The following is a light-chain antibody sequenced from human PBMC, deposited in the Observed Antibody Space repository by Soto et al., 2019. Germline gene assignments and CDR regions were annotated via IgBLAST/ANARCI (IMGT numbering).Light chain of an antibody. V-gene: IGLV2-8*01. Sequence: QSALTQPPSASGSPGQSVTISCTGTSSDVGGYNYVSWYQQHPGKAPKLMIYEVTKRPSGVPDHFSGSKSGNTASLTVSWLQAEDEDDYYCSSYAGSNNLVFGGGTKVTVL. J-gene: IGLJ2*01. CDR1: SSDVGGYNY. CDR2: EVT. CDR3: SSYAGSNNLV.